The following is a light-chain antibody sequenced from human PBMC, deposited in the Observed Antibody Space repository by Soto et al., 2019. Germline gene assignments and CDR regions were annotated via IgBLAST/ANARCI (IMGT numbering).Light chain of an antibody. J-gene: IGKJ5*01. V-gene: IGKV3-15*01. CDR2: GAS. Sequence: EIVLTQSPGTLSLSPGERATLSCRASQSLSTDLAWYQQKPGQAPRLLLYGASTRATGISTRFSGGGSGTEFTLTISGLQSEDSAVYYCQQYKSWPPITFGQGTRLEI. CDR1: QSLSTD. CDR3: QQYKSWPPIT.